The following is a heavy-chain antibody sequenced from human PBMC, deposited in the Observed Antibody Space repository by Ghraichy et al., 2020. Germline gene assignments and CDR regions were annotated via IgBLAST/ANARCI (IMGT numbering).Heavy chain of an antibody. CDR1: GYTFTGYD. CDR3: ASRSDYDGAGGYSWFDH. CDR2: INPNSGGT. J-gene: IGHJ5*02. Sequence: ASVKVSCKASGYTFTGYDMHWVRQAPGQGLEWMGWINPNSGGTNYAQKFQGRVTMTGDTSTSTAYMELSRLRSDDTAVYYCASRSDYDGAGGYSWFDHWGQGTLVTVSS. D-gene: IGHD3-10*01. V-gene: IGHV1-2*02.